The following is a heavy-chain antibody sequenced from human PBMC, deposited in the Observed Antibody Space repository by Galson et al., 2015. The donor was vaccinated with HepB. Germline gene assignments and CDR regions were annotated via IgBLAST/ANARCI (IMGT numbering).Heavy chain of an antibody. J-gene: IGHJ6*02. CDR1: GDSVSSNSAA. CDR2: TCYRTKWYN. D-gene: IGHD6-13*01. Sequence: CAISGDSVSSNSAAWNWIRQSRSRGLEWLGRTCYRTKWYNDYAVSVKSRITINPDTSKNQFSLQLNSVTPEDTAVYYCARLYSSTMAGMDVWGQGTTVTVSS. V-gene: IGHV6-1*01. CDR3: ARLYSSTMAGMDV.